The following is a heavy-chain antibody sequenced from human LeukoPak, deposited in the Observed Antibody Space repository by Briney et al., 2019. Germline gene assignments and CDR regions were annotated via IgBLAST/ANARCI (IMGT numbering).Heavy chain of an antibody. CDR1: GLTVSINY. Sequence: GGSLRLSCVPSGLTVSINYMSWVRQAPGKGLEWVSVTYSGGSTDYADSVKGRFTISRDNSKNTLYLQMNSLRVEDTAVYYCAGGLGYARSYWGQGTLVTVSS. CDR3: AGGLGYARSY. J-gene: IGHJ4*02. V-gene: IGHV3-66*01. D-gene: IGHD2-2*01. CDR2: TYSGGST.